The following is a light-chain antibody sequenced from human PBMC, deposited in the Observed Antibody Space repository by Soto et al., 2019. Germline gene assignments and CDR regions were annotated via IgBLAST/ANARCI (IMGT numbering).Light chain of an antibody. CDR3: NSYTSSSTLV. V-gene: IGLV2-14*03. J-gene: IGLJ2*01. CDR2: NVY. Sequence: QSALTQPASVSGSPGQSITISCTGTSSDVGGYNFVSWYQQHPGKAPKLMLYNVYDRPSGISHRFSGSRSGNTASLTIFGLQAEDEAHYYCNSYTSSSTLVFGGGTKVTVL. CDR1: SSDVGGYNF.